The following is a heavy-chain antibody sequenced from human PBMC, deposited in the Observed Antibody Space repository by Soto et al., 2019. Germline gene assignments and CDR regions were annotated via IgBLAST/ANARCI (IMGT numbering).Heavy chain of an antibody. CDR3: AKGDNLGPKTGYAFDP. J-gene: IGHJ5*02. CDR2: TYFRSKWYN. V-gene: IGHV6-1*01. CDR1: GESVSSNTAS. Sequence: SQTLSLTCAISGESVSSNTASWNWIRQSPSRGLEWLGRTYFRSKWYNDYAVSVKSRIIINPDTSNNQFSLQLNSVTPEDTAVYFCAKGDNLGPKTGYAFDPWGQGIMVTVSS. D-gene: IGHD5-12*01.